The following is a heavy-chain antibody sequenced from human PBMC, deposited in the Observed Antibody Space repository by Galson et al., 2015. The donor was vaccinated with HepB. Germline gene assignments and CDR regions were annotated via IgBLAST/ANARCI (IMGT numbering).Heavy chain of an antibody. D-gene: IGHD2-21*01. J-gene: IGHJ4*02. CDR3: ARDLGPMWGFLRLPFDS. Sequence: SVKVSCKASGNSFNYYAINWVRQAPGQGLEWMGWINTNNANPTYAQDFAGRFVFSLDTSVSTTFLQVSGLETEDTAVYYCARDLGPMWGFLRLPFDSWGQGTLVTVSS. CDR2: INTNNANP. V-gene: IGHV7-4-1*02. CDR1: GNSFNYYA.